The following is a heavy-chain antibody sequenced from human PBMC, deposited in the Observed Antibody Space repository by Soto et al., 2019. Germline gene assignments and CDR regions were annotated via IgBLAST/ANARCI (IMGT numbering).Heavy chain of an antibody. CDR3: ARDLSHGDYGNNWFDP. D-gene: IGHD4-17*01. Sequence: QVQLVQSGAEVKKPGSSVKVSCKASGGTFSSYTISWVRQAPGQGLEWMGGVFPIFGTVHYAQKFQGRVTITADDSTTTAYMEVTSLRSEDTAVYFCARDLSHGDYGNNWFDPWGQGTLVTVSS. CDR2: VFPIFGTV. CDR1: GGTFSSYT. V-gene: IGHV1-69*01. J-gene: IGHJ5*02.